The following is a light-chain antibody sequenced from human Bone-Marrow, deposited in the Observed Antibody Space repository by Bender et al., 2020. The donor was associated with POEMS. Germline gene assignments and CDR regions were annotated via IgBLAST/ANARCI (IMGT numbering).Light chain of an antibody. CDR2: EAT. CDR1: SIDVETYKS. J-gene: IGLJ1*01. V-gene: IGLV2-23*01. CDR3: CSYSGVGF. Sequence: QSALTQPASVSGSPGQSITISCTGPSIDVETYKSVSWYQQIPGRAPKLMVYEATKRPSGVSNRFSGSKSGNTASLTISGLQAEDEADYYCCSYSGVGFFGAGTKVTVL.